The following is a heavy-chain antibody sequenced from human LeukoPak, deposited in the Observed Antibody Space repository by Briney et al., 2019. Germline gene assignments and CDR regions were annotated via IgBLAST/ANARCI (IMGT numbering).Heavy chain of an antibody. CDR2: IYYSGST. CDR3: ARRMYDTYAFDI. V-gene: IGHV4-59*01. CDR1: GGSISGYY. J-gene: IGHJ3*02. Sequence: SETLSLTCTVSGGSISGYYWSWIRQPPGKGLEWIGYIYYSGSTNYNPSLKSRVTISVDTSKNQFSLKLSSVTAADTAVYYCARRMYDTYAFDIWGQGTMVTVSS. D-gene: IGHD3-9*01.